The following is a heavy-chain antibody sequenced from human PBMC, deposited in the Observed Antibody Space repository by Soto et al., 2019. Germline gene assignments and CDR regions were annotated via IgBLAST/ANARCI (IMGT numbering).Heavy chain of an antibody. CDR2: IWHDGSKK. CDR1: GFSLSNYG. CDR3: ARDRSVYVDTVSTLIGLYGMDV. D-gene: IGHD5-12*01. Sequence: QVRLEESGGGVVQPGRSLRLSCAASGFSLSNYGLHWVRQAPGKGLEWVAIIWHDGSKKYYADSVKGRFTISRDNSKNTVYLQMNSLTAEDTAVYYCARDRSVYVDTVSTLIGLYGMDVWGQGTTVTVSS. J-gene: IGHJ6*02. V-gene: IGHV3-33*01.